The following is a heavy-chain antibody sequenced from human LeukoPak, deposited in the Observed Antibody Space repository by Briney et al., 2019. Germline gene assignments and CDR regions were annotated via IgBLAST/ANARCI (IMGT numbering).Heavy chain of an antibody. D-gene: IGHD4-23*01. CDR3: ASYGGNSGDYYYYYYMDV. Sequence: GGSLRLSCAASGFTFSNYGMNWVRQAPGKGLEWVSGISGSAGRTYYADSVKGRFTISRDNSKNTLYLQMNSLRAEDTAVYYCASYGGNSGDYYYYYYMDVWGKGTTVTISS. J-gene: IGHJ6*03. V-gene: IGHV3-23*01. CDR2: ISGSAGRT. CDR1: GFTFSNYG.